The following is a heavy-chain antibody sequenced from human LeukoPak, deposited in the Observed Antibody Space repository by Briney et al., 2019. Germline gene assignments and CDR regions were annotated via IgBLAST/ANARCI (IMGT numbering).Heavy chain of an antibody. CDR3: ARVRLRATPNWFDR. J-gene: IGHJ5*02. D-gene: IGHD4-17*01. Sequence: PSEALSLTCAVYGGCFSGYYWSWIRPPPRKGLEWIGEINHIGSTNYNPSLKSRVTISVDTSTHQFSLKLSSVTAADTAVYYCARVRLRATPNWFDRWGQGTLVTVSS. CDR2: INHIGST. V-gene: IGHV4-34*01. CDR1: GGCFSGYY.